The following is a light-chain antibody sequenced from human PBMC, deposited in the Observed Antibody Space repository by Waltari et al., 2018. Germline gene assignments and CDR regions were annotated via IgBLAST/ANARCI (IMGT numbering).Light chain of an antibody. CDR1: KLGDKY. V-gene: IGLV3-1*01. Sequence: SYELTQPPSVSVSPGQTASITCPGAKLGDKYACWYQQKPGQSPVLVIYQDSKRPSGIPERFSGSNSGNTATLTISGTQAMDEADYYCQAWDSSTAVFGGGTKLTVL. CDR3: QAWDSSTAV. J-gene: IGLJ2*01. CDR2: QDS.